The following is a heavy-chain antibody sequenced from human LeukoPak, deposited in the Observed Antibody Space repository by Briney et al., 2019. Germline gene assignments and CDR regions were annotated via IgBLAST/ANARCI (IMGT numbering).Heavy chain of an antibody. D-gene: IGHD6-19*01. V-gene: IGHV3-23*01. CDR3: AKFDGYSSGWRGNSANAFDI. Sequence: PGRSLRLSCAASGFTFSSYVMHWVRQAPGKGLEWVSAISGSGGSTYYADSVKGRFTISRDNSKNTLYLQMNSLRAEDTAVYYCAKFDGYSSGWRGNSANAFDIWGQGTMVTVSS. J-gene: IGHJ3*02. CDR1: GFTFSSYV. CDR2: ISGSGGST.